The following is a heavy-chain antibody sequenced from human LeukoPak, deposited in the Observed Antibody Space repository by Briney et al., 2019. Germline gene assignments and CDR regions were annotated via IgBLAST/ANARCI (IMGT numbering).Heavy chain of an antibody. CDR1: GGSISSYY. J-gene: IGHJ5*02. CDR3: ARAPRHADWFDP. D-gene: IGHD2-2*01. Sequence: SETLSLTCTVSGGSISSYYWSWIRQPPGKGLEWIGYIYYSGSTNYNPSLKSRVTISVDTSKNQFSLRLSSVTAADTAVYYCARAPRHADWFDPWGQGTLVTVSS. CDR2: IYYSGST. V-gene: IGHV4-59*01.